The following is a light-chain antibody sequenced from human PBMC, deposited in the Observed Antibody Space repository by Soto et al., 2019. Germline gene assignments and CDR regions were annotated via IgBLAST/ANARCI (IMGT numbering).Light chain of an antibody. Sequence: EIVWTQSPGTRSLSPWETAIFSCRASPSVSRDYLAWSPQNPGQAPRLLIYGTSSRATGIPDRFSGSGSGTDFTXTITRLXXEDSAVYYCQQYGSSPTWTFGQGTKADIK. J-gene: IGKJ1*01. CDR3: QQYGSSPTWT. CDR1: PSVSRDY. CDR2: GTS. V-gene: IGKV3-20*01.